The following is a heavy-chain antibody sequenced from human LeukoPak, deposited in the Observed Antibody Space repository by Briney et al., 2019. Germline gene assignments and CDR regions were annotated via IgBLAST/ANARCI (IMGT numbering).Heavy chain of an antibody. J-gene: IGHJ3*02. V-gene: IGHV4-61*01. D-gene: IGHD3-22*01. Sequence: PSGTLSLTCAVSGGSISSSNWWSWIRQPPGKGQESIGYIYYSGSTNYNPSLKSRVTISVDTSKNQFSLKLSSVTAADTAVYYCARAGAYYYDSSGYIDDAFDIWGQGTMVTVSS. CDR1: GGSISSSNW. CDR2: IYYSGST. CDR3: ARAGAYYYDSSGYIDDAFDI.